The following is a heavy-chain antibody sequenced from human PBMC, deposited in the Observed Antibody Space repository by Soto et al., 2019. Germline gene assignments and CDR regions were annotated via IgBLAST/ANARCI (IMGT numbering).Heavy chain of an antibody. Sequence: EVQLLESGGGLVQPGGSLRLSCAASGFTFTNYAMSWVRQAPGKGLEWVSAISGSGGGTYYADSVKGRFTISRDNSKHTLYLQLNSLRAEDTAVYICAKPPSSYDTLTGFDYWGQGTLVTVSS. CDR3: AKPPSSYDTLTGFDY. CDR2: ISGSGGGT. D-gene: IGHD3-9*01. V-gene: IGHV3-23*01. CDR1: GFTFTNYA. J-gene: IGHJ4*02.